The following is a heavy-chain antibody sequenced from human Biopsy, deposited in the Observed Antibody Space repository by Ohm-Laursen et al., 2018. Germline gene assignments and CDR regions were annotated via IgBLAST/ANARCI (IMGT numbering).Heavy chain of an antibody. J-gene: IGHJ2*01. D-gene: IGHD3-22*01. CDR1: GGTFTNHA. CDR2: SIPLFNTA. CDR3: ARLPLGAYDDSGSYRAVEHWYFDL. Sequence: GASVKVSCNASGGTFTNHAVGWVRQAPGQGLEWVGSSIPLFNTANYADKFQGRVTLTADKSTTTAYMELSSLRSEDTAIYYCARLPLGAYDDSGSYRAVEHWYFDLWGRGTLVTVSS. V-gene: IGHV1-69*06.